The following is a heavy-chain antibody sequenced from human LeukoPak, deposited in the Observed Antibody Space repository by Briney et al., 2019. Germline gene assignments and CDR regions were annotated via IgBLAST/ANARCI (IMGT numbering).Heavy chain of an antibody. Sequence: PGGSLRLSCAASGFTFSTYAMHWVRQAPDRGLRWVASTSYDGNDKFYADSVQGRFIVSRDNSKNTLFLQMTSLRPEDTALYFCGRDRLQGAVRPAKMGFVDSWGQGSLVTVS. CDR2: TSYDGNDK. V-gene: IGHV3-30*04. CDR3: GRDRLQGAVRPAKMGFVDS. CDR1: GFTFSTYA. D-gene: IGHD3-10*01. J-gene: IGHJ4*02.